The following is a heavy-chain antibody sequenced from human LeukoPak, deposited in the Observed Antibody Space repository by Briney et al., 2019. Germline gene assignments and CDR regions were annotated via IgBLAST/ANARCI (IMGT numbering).Heavy chain of an antibody. CDR1: GFIFSSYS. D-gene: IGHD4-17*01. J-gene: IGHJ6*03. CDR3: ASYPPGGYGDYYYYYYMDV. CDR2: ISSSSSYI. V-gene: IGHV3-21*01. Sequence: GGSLRLSCAASGFIFSSYSMNWVRQAPGKGLEWVSSISSSSSYIYYADSVKGRFTISRDNAKNSLYLQMNSLRAEDTAVYYCASYPPGGYGDYYYYYYMDVWGKGTTVTVSS.